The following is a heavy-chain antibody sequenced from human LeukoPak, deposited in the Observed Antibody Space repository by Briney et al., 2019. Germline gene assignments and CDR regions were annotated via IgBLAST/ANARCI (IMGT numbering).Heavy chain of an antibody. CDR2: ISYDGSNK. V-gene: IGHV3-30-3*01. Sequence: GRSLRLSCAASGFTFNSYAMHWVRQAPGKGLEWVAVISYDGSNKHYADSVKGRLTISRDNSKNTMYLQMNSLRTEDTAVYYCARDRGWAFDIWGQGTMVTVSS. CDR3: ARDRGWAFDI. J-gene: IGHJ3*02. CDR1: GFTFNSYA.